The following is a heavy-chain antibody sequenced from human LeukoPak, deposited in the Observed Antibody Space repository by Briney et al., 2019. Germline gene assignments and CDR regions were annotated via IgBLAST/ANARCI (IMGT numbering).Heavy chain of an antibody. V-gene: IGHV3-21*01. Sequence: NPGGSLRLSCAASGFTFSSYSMNWVRQAPGKGLEWVSSISSSSSYIYYADSVKGRFTISRDNAKNSLYLQMNSLRAEDTAVYHCARDRYYYDSSGDSAEYFQHWGQGTLVTVSS. D-gene: IGHD3-22*01. J-gene: IGHJ1*01. CDR3: ARDRYYYDSSGDSAEYFQH. CDR2: ISSSSSYI. CDR1: GFTFSSYS.